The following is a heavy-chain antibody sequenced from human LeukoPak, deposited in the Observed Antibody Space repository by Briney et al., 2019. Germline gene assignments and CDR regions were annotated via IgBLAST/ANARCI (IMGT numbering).Heavy chain of an antibody. CDR3: TRMTTGHDY. Sequence: PSETLSLTRAVSGVSFNDYYWSWVRQTPGKGLEWIGEINHSGYTNDSPSLKSRVTLSIDTSRKQFSLNLRSVTVADTGIYYCTRMTTGHDYWGRGTLVTVSS. CDR1: GVSFNDYY. CDR2: INHSGYT. D-gene: IGHD4-17*01. V-gene: IGHV4-34*01. J-gene: IGHJ4*02.